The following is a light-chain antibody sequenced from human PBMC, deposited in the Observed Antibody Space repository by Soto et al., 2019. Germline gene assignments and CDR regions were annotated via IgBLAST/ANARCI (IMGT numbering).Light chain of an antibody. CDR1: SSDVGGYNY. V-gene: IGLV2-14*01. Sequence: QSALTQPASVSGSPGQSITISCTGTSSDVGGYNYVSWYQQHPGKAPKLMIYEVSNRPSGVSNRFYGSKSGNTASLPISGLPTEDEADYYCSSFTSINTWVFGGGTKLTVL. J-gene: IGLJ3*02. CDR2: EVS. CDR3: SSFTSINTWV.